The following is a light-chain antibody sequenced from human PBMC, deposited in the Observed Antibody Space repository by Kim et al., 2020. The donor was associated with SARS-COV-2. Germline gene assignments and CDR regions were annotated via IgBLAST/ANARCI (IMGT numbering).Light chain of an antibody. Sequence: GQRVTISCSGRWTNVGSHIVNWFQQLPRTAPKLLIYNDDKRPSGVPDRFSGSRSGTSASLAISGLQSADEADYYCATWDNTLNAWVFGGGTKVTVL. J-gene: IGLJ6*01. CDR1: WTNVGSHI. CDR3: ATWDNTLNAWV. V-gene: IGLV1-44*01. CDR2: NDD.